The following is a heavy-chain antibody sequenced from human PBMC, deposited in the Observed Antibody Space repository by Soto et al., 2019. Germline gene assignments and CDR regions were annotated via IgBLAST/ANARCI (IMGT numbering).Heavy chain of an antibody. CDR3: AKDGDYGSGSYNYFDY. V-gene: IGHV3-30*18. CDR1: GFTFSSYG. CDR2: ISYDGSNK. Sequence: GGSLRLSCAASGFTFSSYGMHWVRQAPGKGLEWVAVISYDGSNKYYADSVKGRFTISRDNSKNTLYLQMNSLKAEDTNVYYCAKDGDYGSGSYNYFDYWGQGTLVTVSS. J-gene: IGHJ4*02. D-gene: IGHD3-10*01.